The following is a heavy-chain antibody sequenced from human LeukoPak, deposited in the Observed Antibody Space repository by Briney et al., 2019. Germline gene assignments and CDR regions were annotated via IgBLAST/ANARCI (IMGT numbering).Heavy chain of an antibody. Sequence: GGSLRLSCAASGFTVSSNYMSWVRQAPGKGLEWVSLIYSGGTTYYADSVKGRFTTSRDTSKNTLYLQMNSLRAEDTAIYYCARVGDFWSYYYYNMDVWGQGTTVTVSS. CDR3: ARVGDFWSYYYYNMDV. D-gene: IGHD3-3*01. J-gene: IGHJ6*02. CDR1: GFTVSSNY. CDR2: IYSGGTT. V-gene: IGHV3-53*01.